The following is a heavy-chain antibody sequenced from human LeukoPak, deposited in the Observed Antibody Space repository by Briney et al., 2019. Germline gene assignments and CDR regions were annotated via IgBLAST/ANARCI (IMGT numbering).Heavy chain of an antibody. V-gene: IGHV4-59*01. J-gene: IGHJ4*02. CDR2: IYYSGST. D-gene: IGHD3-22*01. Sequence: SETLSLTRSVSGGSISSYYWRWIRQPPGKGLEWIGYIYYSGSTNYNPSLKSRVTISVDTSKNQFSLKLSSVTAADTAVYYCARGRYYDGSGYYLMFDYWGQGTLVTVSS. CDR3: ARGRYYDGSGYYLMFDY. CDR1: GGSISSYY.